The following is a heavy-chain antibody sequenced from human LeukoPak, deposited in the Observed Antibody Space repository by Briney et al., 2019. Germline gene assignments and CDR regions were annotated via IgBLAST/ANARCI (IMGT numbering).Heavy chain of an antibody. V-gene: IGHV3-48*04. CDR3: ARDQDGVGATIDY. J-gene: IGHJ4*02. CDR2: IGRSGDRTT. D-gene: IGHD1-26*01. CDR1: GFSFSIYS. Sequence: PGGSLRLSYAASGFSFSIYSLNWVRQAPGKGLEWVSYIGRSGDRTTHYADSVKGRFTFSRDNAKNTLYLQMNSLRVEDTAVYYCARDQDGVGATIDYWGQGTLVTVSS.